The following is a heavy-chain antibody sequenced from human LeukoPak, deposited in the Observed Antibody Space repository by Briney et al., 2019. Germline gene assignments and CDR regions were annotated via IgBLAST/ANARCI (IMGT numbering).Heavy chain of an antibody. J-gene: IGHJ4*02. CDR3: ARDSPRSLGELSLYGWIPL. CDR2: IKKDGSEQ. CDR1: GFSFSGHW. Sequence: GGSLSLSCVASGFSFSGHWMNWFRQAPGKGLEWVAIIKKDGSEQYYVDSMKGRLTISRDNAKNSVYLQIHNLRAEDTAVYYCARDSPRSLGELSLYGWIPLWGQGTLVTVSS. V-gene: IGHV3-7*01. D-gene: IGHD3-16*02.